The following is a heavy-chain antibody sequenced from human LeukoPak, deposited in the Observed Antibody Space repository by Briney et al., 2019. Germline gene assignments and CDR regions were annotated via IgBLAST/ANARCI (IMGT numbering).Heavy chain of an antibody. D-gene: IGHD6-13*01. CDR2: IWYDGSNK. V-gene: IGHV3-30*02. Sequence: PGGSLRLSCAASGFTFSSYGMHWVRQAPGKGLEWVAVIWYDGSNKYYADSVKGRFTISRDNSKNTLYLQMNSLRAEDTAVYYCAKDPIAAAGYYFDYWGQGTLVTVSS. J-gene: IGHJ4*02. CDR3: AKDPIAAAGYYFDY. CDR1: GFTFSSYG.